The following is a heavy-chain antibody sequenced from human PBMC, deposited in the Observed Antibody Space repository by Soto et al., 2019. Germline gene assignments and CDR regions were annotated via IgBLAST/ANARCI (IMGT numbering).Heavy chain of an antibody. CDR2: ISHNGNT. J-gene: IGHJ4*02. V-gene: IGHV4-30-2*06. D-gene: IGHD4-17*01. CDR1: GASISSNASA. Sequence: KPSETLSLTCVVSGASISSNASAWTWIRQSPGMGLEWIGYISHNGNTYYNPSLESRVTISVDRFNNHFSLSLTSVTAADTAVYFCARGDSYGDYGEISFDYWGQGALVTVSS. CDR3: ARGDSYGDYGEISFDY.